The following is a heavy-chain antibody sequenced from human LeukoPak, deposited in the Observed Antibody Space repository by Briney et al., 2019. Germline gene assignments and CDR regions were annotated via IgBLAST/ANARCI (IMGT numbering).Heavy chain of an antibody. J-gene: IGHJ3*02. V-gene: IGHV4-4*02. CDR1: GGSISSSNW. CDR3: ASPRGYSGYERAFDI. Sequence: SETLSLTCAVSGGSISSSNWWSCVRHPPGKGLEWTGEIYHSGSTNYNPSLKSRVTISVDKSKNQFSLKLSSVTAADTAVYYCASPRGYSGYERAFDIWGQGTMVTVSS. D-gene: IGHD5-12*01. CDR2: IYHSGST.